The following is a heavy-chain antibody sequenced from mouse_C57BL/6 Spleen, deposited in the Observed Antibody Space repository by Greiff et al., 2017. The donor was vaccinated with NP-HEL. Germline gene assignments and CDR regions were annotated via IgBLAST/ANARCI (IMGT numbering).Heavy chain of an antibody. CDR1: GYTFTSYW. J-gene: IGHJ4*01. Sequence: QVQLQQPGAELVMPGASVKLSCKASGYTFTSYWMHWVKQRPGQGLEWIGEIDPSDSYTNYNQKFKGKSTLTVDKSSSTAYMQLSSLTSEDSAVYYCARSGDYDGRREDYWGQGTSVTVSS. CDR3: ARSGDYDGRREDY. V-gene: IGHV1-69*01. D-gene: IGHD2-4*01. CDR2: IDPSDSYT.